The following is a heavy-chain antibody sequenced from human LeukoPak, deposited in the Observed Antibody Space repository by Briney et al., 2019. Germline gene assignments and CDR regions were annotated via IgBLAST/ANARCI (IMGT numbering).Heavy chain of an antibody. CDR2: ISGSGGST. V-gene: IGHV3-23*01. CDR1: GYTFNSYA. CDR3: AKEPASGSCFDY. D-gene: IGHD3-10*01. J-gene: IGHJ4*02. Sequence: GGSLRLSCAASGYTFNSYAMSWVRQAPGKGLEWVSAISGSGGSTYYADSVKGRFTISRDNSKNTLYLQMNSLRAEDTALYYCAKEPASGSCFDYWGQGTLVTVSS.